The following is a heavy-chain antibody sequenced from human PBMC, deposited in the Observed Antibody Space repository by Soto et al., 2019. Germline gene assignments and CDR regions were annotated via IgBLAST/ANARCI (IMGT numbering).Heavy chain of an antibody. Sequence: QVQLVQSGAEVKKPGSSVKVSCKASGGTFSSYAISWVRQAPGQGLEWMGGIISIFGTANYAQKFQGRVTITADEATSTAYMELSSLISEDTAVYYCARHVPAAGYYYGMDVWGQGTTVTVSS. D-gene: IGHD2-2*01. CDR2: IISIFGTA. CDR3: ARHVPAAGYYYGMDV. CDR1: GGTFSSYA. J-gene: IGHJ6*02. V-gene: IGHV1-69*12.